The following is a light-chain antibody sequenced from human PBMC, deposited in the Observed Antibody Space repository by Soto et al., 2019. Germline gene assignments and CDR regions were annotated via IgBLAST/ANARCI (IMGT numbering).Light chain of an antibody. J-gene: IGKJ1*01. CDR2: GAS. V-gene: IGKV3-15*01. CDR3: QQYNDWPRT. CDR1: QTVRNN. Sequence: EIVMTQSPATLSVSPGERVTLSCRTSQTVRNNLAWYQQKPGLPPSLLIYGASSRAAGIPGRFSGGGSATEFTLSISSLQSEDFAVYYCQQYNDWPRTFGKGTKVEIK.